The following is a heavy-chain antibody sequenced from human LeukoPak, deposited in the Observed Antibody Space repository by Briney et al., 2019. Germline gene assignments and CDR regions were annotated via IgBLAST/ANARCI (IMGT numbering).Heavy chain of an antibody. J-gene: IGHJ1*01. CDR2: ISSNGGST. Sequence: PGGSLRLFCSASGFTFSSYAMHWDRQAPGKGLEYVSAISSNGGSTYYADSVKGRFTISRDNSKNTLYLQMSSLRAEDTAVYYRVKGGIYCSSTSCYAGTAEYFQHWGQGTLVTVSS. V-gene: IGHV3-64D*06. D-gene: IGHD2-2*01. CDR1: GFTFSSYA. CDR3: VKGGIYCSSTSCYAGTAEYFQH.